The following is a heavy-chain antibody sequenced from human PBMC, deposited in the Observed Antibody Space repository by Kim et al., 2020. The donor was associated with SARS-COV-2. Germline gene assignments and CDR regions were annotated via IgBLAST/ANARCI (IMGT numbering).Heavy chain of an antibody. Sequence: SETLSLTCTVSGGSISSSSYYWGWIRQPPGKGLEWIGSIYYSGSTYYNPSLKSRVTISVDTSKNQFSLKLSSVTAADTAVYYCARQGVHYWFDPWGQGTLVTVSS. J-gene: IGHJ5*02. CDR3: ARQGVHYWFDP. V-gene: IGHV4-39*01. CDR1: GGSISSSSYY. CDR2: IYYSGST.